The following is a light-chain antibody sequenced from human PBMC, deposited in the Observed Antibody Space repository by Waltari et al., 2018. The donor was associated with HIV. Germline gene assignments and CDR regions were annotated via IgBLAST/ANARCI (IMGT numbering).Light chain of an antibody. J-gene: IGLJ2*01. CDR3: VLYMGSGIVV. V-gene: IGLV8-61*01. CDR1: SGSVSTSYH. CDR2: RTN. Sequence: QTVVTQEPSFSVSPGGTVTLTCGLSSGSVSTSYHPSWYQQTPGQAPRTLIYRTNTRSSGVPDRFSGSILGNKAALTITGAQADDESDYYCVLYMGSGIVVFGGGTKLTVL.